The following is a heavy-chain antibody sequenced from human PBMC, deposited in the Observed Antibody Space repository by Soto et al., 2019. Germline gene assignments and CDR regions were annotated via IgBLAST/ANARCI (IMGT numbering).Heavy chain of an antibody. CDR3: ERDPGEYGLDV. CDR1: GGSFSSGSYS. V-gene: IGHV4-31*03. CDR2: MYYKGST. J-gene: IGHJ6*02. Sequence: SEILSLTCSVSGGSFSSGSYSWSWIRQHPGKGLEWLANMYYKGSTFYNPSLKSRVTISIDTSKNQFSLRLSSVTAADTAVYYCERDPGEYGLDVWGQGTTVTVSS.